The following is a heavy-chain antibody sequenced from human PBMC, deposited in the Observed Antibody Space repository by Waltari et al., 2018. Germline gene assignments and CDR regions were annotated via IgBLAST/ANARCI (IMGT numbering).Heavy chain of an antibody. CDR2: ISWDIGSI. CDR1: GFTFDDYA. D-gene: IGHD5-12*01. J-gene: IGHJ4*02. Sequence: EVQLVESGGGLVQPGRSLRLSCAASGFTFDDYAMHWVRQAPGKGLEWVSGISWDIGSIGHADFVKGRFTISRDNAKNSLYLQMNSLRAEDMALYYCAKGEGSGYLGYFDYWGQGTLVTVSS. V-gene: IGHV3-9*03. CDR3: AKGEGSGYLGYFDY.